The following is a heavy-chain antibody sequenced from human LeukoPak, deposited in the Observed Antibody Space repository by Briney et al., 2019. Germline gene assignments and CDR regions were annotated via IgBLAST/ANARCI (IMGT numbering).Heavy chain of an antibody. CDR3: AKSRSSSPEYFDY. V-gene: IGHV3-23*01. CDR2: ISGSGGST. Sequence: PGGSLRLSCAASGFTFSSYAMSWVRQAPGKGLEWVSAISGSGGSTYYADSVKGRFTISRDNSKNTLYLHMNSLRAEDTAVYYCAKSRSSSPEYFDYWGQGTLVTVSS. J-gene: IGHJ4*02. D-gene: IGHD6-6*01. CDR1: GFTFSSYA.